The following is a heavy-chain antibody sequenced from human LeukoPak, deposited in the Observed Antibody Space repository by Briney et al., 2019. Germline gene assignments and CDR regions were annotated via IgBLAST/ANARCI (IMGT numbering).Heavy chain of an antibody. D-gene: IGHD5-18*01. Sequence: QPGRSLRLSCAASGFTFSSYSMNWVRPAPGKGLEWVSSISSSSSYIYYADSVKGRFTISRDNAKNSLYLQMNSLRAEDTAVYYCAINRGYSLVSDFDYWGQGTLVTVSS. CDR3: AINRGYSLVSDFDY. CDR1: GFTFSSYS. V-gene: IGHV3-21*01. J-gene: IGHJ4*02. CDR2: ISSSSSYI.